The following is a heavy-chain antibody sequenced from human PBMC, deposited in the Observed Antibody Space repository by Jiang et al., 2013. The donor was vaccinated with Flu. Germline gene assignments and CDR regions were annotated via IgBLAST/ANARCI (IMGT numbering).Heavy chain of an antibody. CDR1: GYTFISYG. CDR3: ARDSSIPYNYDSSGNPKRFDH. Sequence: GAEVKKPGASVKVSCKASGYTFISYGFSWVRQAPGQGLEWMGWISAYTGNTNYAQRFQGSVSMTTDTSTSTAYMELRSLRSDDTAVYYCARDSSIPYNYDSSGNPKRFDHWGQGTLVTVSS. V-gene: IGHV1-18*01. D-gene: IGHD3-22*01. CDR2: ISAYTGNT. J-gene: IGHJ4*02.